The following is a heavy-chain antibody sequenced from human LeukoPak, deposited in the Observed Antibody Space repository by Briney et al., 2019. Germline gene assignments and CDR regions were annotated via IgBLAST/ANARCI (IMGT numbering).Heavy chain of an antibody. Sequence: PSETLSLTCTVSGGSISSSSYYWGWIRQPPGKGLEWIGSIYYSGSTYYNPSLKSRVTISVDTSKNQFSLKLSSVTAADTAVYYCARQDRVTYNWFDHWGQGTLVTVSS. CDR3: ARQDRVTYNWFDH. CDR1: GGSISSSSYY. V-gene: IGHV4-39*01. J-gene: IGHJ5*02. D-gene: IGHD2-21*02. CDR2: IYYSGST.